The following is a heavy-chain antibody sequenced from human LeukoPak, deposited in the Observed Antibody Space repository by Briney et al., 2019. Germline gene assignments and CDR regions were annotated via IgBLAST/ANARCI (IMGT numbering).Heavy chain of an antibody. D-gene: IGHD3-3*01. V-gene: IGHV4-61*02. CDR3: ARADFWSGYYAY. CDR2: IYTSGST. J-gene: IGHJ4*02. Sequence: SETLSLTCTVSGGSISSGSYHWRWTRQPAGKGLEWIGRIYTSGSTNYNPSLKSRVTISVDTSKNQFSLKLSSVTAADTAVYYCARADFWSGYYAYWGQGTLVTVSS. CDR1: GGSISSGSYH.